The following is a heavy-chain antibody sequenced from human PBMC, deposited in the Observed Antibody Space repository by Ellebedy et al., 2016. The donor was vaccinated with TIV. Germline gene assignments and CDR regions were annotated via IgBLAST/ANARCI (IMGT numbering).Heavy chain of an antibody. CDR3: ARTRVVPGPFDI. CDR2: IIPIFGTA. J-gene: IGHJ3*02. V-gene: IGHV1-69*13. D-gene: IGHD3-10*02. CDR1: GYTFTSYD. Sequence: SVKVSXKASGYTFTSYDISWVRQAPGQGLEWMGGIIPIFGTANYAQKFQGRVTITADESTSTAYMELSSLRSEDTAVYYCARTRVVPGPFDIWGQGTMVTVSS.